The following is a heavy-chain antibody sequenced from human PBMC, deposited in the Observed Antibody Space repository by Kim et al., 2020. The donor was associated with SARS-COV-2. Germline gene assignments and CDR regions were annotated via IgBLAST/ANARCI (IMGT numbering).Heavy chain of an antibody. CDR1: GFTFGDYA. CDR3: AKDPASYSSSWYYFDY. Sequence: GGSLRLSCAASGFTFGDYAMHWVRQAPGKGLEWVSGISWNSGSIGYADSVKGRFTISRDNAKNSLYLQMNSLRAEDTALYYCAKDPASYSSSWYYFDYWGQGTLVTVSS. D-gene: IGHD6-13*01. J-gene: IGHJ4*02. CDR2: ISWNSGSI. V-gene: IGHV3-9*01.